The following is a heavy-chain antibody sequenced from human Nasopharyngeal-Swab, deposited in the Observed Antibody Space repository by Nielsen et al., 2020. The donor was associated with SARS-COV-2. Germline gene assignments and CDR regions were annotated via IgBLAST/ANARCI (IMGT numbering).Heavy chain of an antibody. V-gene: IGHV1-2*04. J-gene: IGHJ6*02. D-gene: IGHD5-18*01. Sequence: WVRQAPGQGLEWLGWFNPNSGGTNYAQKFQGWVYMTRDTSISTAYMELSRLRCDDTAVYDCARDGSGYSYASFYYYYYGMDVWGQGTTVTVSS. CDR2: FNPNSGGT. CDR3: ARDGSGYSYASFYYYYYGMDV.